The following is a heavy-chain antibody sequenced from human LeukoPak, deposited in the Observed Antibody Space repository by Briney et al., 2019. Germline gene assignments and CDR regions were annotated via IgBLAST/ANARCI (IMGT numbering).Heavy chain of an antibody. V-gene: IGHV3-48*02. Sequence: GGSLRLSCAASGFTFSSYSMNWVRQAPGKGLEWVSYISTSSTTIDFTDSVKGRFTISRVNAKNSLFLEMNSLRDEDTAVYYCARARTTVANHFDFWGQGTLVTVSS. J-gene: IGHJ4*02. CDR2: ISTSSTTI. CDR3: ARARTTVANHFDF. D-gene: IGHD4-17*01. CDR1: GFTFSSYS.